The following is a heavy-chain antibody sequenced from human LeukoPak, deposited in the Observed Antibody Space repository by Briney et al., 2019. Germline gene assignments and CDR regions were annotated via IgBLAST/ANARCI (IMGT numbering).Heavy chain of an antibody. J-gene: IGHJ4*02. CDR1: GYTFTSYG. D-gene: IGHD4-17*01. V-gene: IGHV1-18*01. Sequence: GASVKVSCKASGYTFTSYGISWVRQAPGQGLEWMGWISAYNGNTNYAQKLQGRVTMTTDTSTSTASMELRSLRSDDTAVYYCAREDYGDYVVDLMAIFDYWGQGTLVTVSS. CDR3: AREDYGDYVVDLMAIFDY. CDR2: ISAYNGNT.